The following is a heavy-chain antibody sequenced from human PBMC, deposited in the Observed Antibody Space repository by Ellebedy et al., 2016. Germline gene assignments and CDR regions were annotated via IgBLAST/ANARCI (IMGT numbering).Heavy chain of an antibody. V-gene: IGHV3-53*01. CDR1: GFTVSSNY. CDR3: ARDRPGYLGLFDY. CDR2: IYSGGST. Sequence: GESLKISCAASGFTVSSNYMSWVRQAPGKGLEWVSVIYSGGSTYYADSVKGRFTISRDNSKNTLYLQMNSLRAEDTAVYYCARDRPGYLGLFDYWGQGTLVTVSS. J-gene: IGHJ4*02. D-gene: IGHD2-15*01.